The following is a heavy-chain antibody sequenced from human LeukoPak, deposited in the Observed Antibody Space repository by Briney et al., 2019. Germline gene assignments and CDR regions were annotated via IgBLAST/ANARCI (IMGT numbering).Heavy chain of an antibody. Sequence: SVKVSCKASGGTFSSYAISWVRQAPGQGLEWMGRIIPILGIANYAQKFQGRVTMTEDTSTDTAYMELSSLRSEDTAVYYCATAFGGRITIFGVVTYNWFDPWGQGTLVTVSS. D-gene: IGHD3-3*01. CDR1: GGTFSSYA. J-gene: IGHJ5*02. CDR3: ATAFGGRITIFGVVTYNWFDP. V-gene: IGHV1-69*04. CDR2: IIPILGIA.